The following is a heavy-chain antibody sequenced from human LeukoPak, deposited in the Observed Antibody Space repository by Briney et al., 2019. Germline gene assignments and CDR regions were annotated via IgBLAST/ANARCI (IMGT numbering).Heavy chain of an antibody. J-gene: IGHJ4*02. CDR2: ITSDSSYI. D-gene: IGHD1-26*01. CDR3: ARDFRSGSYSGDYYFVY. V-gene: IGHV3-21*01. CDR1: GFTFSSYS. Sequence: GGSLRLSCVASGFTFSSYSMNWVRQAPGKGLEWVSCITSDSSYIYYADSVKPRFTISRDNGKTSLYLQLSSLRTEDTAVYYCARDFRSGSYSGDYYFVYCGQGTLVTVSS.